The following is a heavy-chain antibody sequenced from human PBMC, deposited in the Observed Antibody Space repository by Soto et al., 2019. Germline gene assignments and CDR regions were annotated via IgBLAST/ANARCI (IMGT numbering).Heavy chain of an antibody. V-gene: IGHV3-48*01. D-gene: IGHD1-26*01. CDR3: ARGSYSTGENY. J-gene: IGHJ4*02. CDR1: GFTFSNYN. Sequence: SGFTFSNYNRNWVRQATGKGLDWVAYIRNSGSTIYYADSVKGRFTISRDNAKNSLYLQMNSLRAEDTALYYCARGSYSTGENYWGQGTQVTVSS. CDR2: IRNSGSTI.